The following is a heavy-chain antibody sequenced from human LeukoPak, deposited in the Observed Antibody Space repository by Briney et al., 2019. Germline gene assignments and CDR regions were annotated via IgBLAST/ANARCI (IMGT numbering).Heavy chain of an antibody. V-gene: IGHV3-11*01. J-gene: IGHJ4*02. CDR1: GFTFSDYY. D-gene: IGHD5-18*01. Sequence: GGSLRLSCAASGFTFSDYYMSWLRQAPGKGLEGVSYISSTGSTIYYADSVKGRFTISRDNAKNSLYLQMNSLRAEDTAVYYCARGVSGYSYGSRFDYWGQGTLVTVSS. CDR3: ARGVSGYSYGSRFDY. CDR2: ISSTGSTI.